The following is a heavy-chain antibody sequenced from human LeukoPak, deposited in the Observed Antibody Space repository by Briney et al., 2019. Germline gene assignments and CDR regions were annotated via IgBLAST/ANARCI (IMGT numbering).Heavy chain of an antibody. D-gene: IGHD3-22*01. CDR1: GFTFSSYA. Sequence: PGGSLRLSCAASGFTFSSYAMHWVRQAPGKGLEYVSAISSNGGSTYYANSVKGRFTISRDNSKNTLYLQMGSLRAEDMAVYYCARDYYGGFDYWGQGTLVTVSS. J-gene: IGHJ4*02. V-gene: IGHV3-64*01. CDR2: ISSNGGST. CDR3: ARDYYGGFDY.